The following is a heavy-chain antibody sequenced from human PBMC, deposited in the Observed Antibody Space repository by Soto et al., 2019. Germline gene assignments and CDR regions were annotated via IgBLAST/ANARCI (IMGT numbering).Heavy chain of an antibody. V-gene: IGHV3-74*01. Sequence: EVQLVESGGGSVQPGGSLGLSLAAPGLSLNNTGLHWVGKAPGKGPVWVSRISSDGSSTIYADSVKGRFTISRDNTKNTLYLQMNSLRAEDTAVYFCAVVAASPSWGQGTLVTVSS. CDR3: AVVAASPS. CDR2: ISSDGSST. J-gene: IGHJ4*02. D-gene: IGHD2-15*01. CDR1: GLSLNNTG.